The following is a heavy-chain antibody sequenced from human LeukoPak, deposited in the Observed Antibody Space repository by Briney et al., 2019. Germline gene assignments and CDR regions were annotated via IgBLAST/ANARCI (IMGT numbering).Heavy chain of an antibody. D-gene: IGHD6-6*01. J-gene: IGHJ2*01. CDR3: ARLPARSYWYVDL. CDR2: IYHSGST. Sequence: PSGTLSLTCAVSGGSISSSNWWTWVRQPPGKGPEWIGEIYHSGSTNYNPSLKSRVTISVDTSKKEFSLKLSSVTAADTAVYYCARLPARSYWYVDLWGRGTLVTVSS. CDR1: GGSISSSNW. V-gene: IGHV4-4*02.